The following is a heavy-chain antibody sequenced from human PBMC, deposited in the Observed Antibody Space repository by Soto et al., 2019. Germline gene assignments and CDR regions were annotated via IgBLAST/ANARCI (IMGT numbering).Heavy chain of an antibody. CDR3: AETTGSTTYGM. Sequence: PGGSLRLSCGASGFTFDEYGMHWVRQAPGKGLEWVSGISWNSGTIGYADSVKGRFTISRDNAKNSLYLQMSSLRAEDTALYYCAETTGSTTYGM. CDR2: ISWNSGTI. CDR1: GFTFDEYG. J-gene: IGHJ6*01. D-gene: IGHD4-17*01. V-gene: IGHV3-9*01.